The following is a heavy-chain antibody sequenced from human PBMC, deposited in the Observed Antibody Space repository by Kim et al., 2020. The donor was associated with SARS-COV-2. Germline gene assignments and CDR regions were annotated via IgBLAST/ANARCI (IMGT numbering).Heavy chain of an antibody. D-gene: IGHD6-13*01. CDR3: ARHLRCSSWFDS. V-gene: IGHV4-39*01. CDR2: T. Sequence: THYHPSLKGRLTLSAGTSKNQFSVKLTSVTAADTAVFYCARHLRCSSWFDSWGQGTLVTVSS. J-gene: IGHJ5*01.